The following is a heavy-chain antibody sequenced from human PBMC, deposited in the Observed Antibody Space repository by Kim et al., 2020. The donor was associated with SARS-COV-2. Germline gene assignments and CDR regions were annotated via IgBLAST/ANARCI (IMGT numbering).Heavy chain of an antibody. CDR3: AKDGAASAVAGTRLDY. CDR2: ISGSGGST. Sequence: GGSLRLSCAASGFTFSSYAMSWVRQAPGKGLEWVSAISGSGGSTYYADSVKGRFTISRDNSKNTLYLQMNSLRAEDTAVYYCAKDGAASAVAGTRLDYWGQGTLVTVSS. CDR1: GFTFSSYA. J-gene: IGHJ4*02. D-gene: IGHD6-19*01. V-gene: IGHV3-23*01.